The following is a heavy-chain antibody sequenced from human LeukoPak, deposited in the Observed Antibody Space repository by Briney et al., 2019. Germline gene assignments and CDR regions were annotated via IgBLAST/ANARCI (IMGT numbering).Heavy chain of an antibody. CDR3: AKDTTAWWYHRAYMNV. CDR2: ISGSGDKT. Sequence: GGSLRLSCAASGFSLSTYALSWVRQAPGGGLDWVAAISGSGDKTYHADSVKGRFTISKDNSENRLSLQMDSLRAEDTAVYFCAKDTTAWWYHRAYMNVWGKGTTVTVSS. J-gene: IGHJ6*03. V-gene: IGHV3-23*01. CDR1: GFSLSTYA. D-gene: IGHD2-15*01.